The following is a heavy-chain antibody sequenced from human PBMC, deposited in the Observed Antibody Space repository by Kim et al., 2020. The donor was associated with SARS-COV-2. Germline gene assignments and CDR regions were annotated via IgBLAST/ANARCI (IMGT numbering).Heavy chain of an antibody. Sequence: GGSLRLSCAASGFTFSSYSMNWVRQAPGKGLEWVSYISSSSSTIYYADSVKGRFTISRDNAKNSLYLQMNSLRDEDTAVYYCARELTYYDILKPSFARAFDIWGQGTMVTVSS. D-gene: IGHD3-9*01. CDR2: ISSSSSTI. CDR3: ARELTYYDILKPSFARAFDI. CDR1: GFTFSSYS. V-gene: IGHV3-48*02. J-gene: IGHJ3*02.